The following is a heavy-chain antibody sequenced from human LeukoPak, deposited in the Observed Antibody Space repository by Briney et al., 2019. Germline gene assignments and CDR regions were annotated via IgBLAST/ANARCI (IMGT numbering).Heavy chain of an antibody. V-gene: IGHV1-2*02. CDR2: INPNSGGT. CDR3: ARGIAAAGMRLNWFDP. Sequence: VASVKVSCKASGYTFTGYYMHWVRQAPGQGLEWMGWINPNSGGTNYAQKFQGRVTMTRDTSISTAYMELSRLRSDDTAVYYCARGIAAAGMRLNWFDPWGQGTLVTVPS. D-gene: IGHD6-13*01. J-gene: IGHJ5*02. CDR1: GYTFTGYY.